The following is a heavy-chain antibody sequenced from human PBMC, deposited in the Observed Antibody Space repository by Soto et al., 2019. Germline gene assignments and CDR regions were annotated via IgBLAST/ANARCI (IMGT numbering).Heavy chain of an antibody. CDR1: GDTFSSYA. J-gene: IGHJ6*02. Sequence: GASVKVSCKASGDTFSSYAISWVRQAPGQGLEWMGGIIPIFGTANYAQKFQGRVTITADESTSTAYMELSSLRSEDTAVYYCARDKVVPAAMNYYYYGMDVWGQGTTVTVSS. CDR3: ARDKVVPAAMNYYYYGMDV. V-gene: IGHV1-69*13. D-gene: IGHD2-2*01. CDR2: IIPIFGTA.